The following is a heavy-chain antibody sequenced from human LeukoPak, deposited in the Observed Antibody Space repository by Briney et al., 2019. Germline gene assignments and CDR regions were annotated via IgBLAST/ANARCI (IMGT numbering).Heavy chain of an antibody. D-gene: IGHD4-17*01. CDR3: ARGSDYGDSLNYFDY. V-gene: IGHV3-23*01. CDR2: ISDSGGTT. CDR1: GFTFNSYA. Sequence: GGSLRLSCAASGFTFNSYAMTWVRQAPGKGLEWVSSISDSGGTTYYADSVKGRFTISRDNSKNTLYLQMNSLRPGDTAMYYCARGSDYGDSLNYFDYWGQGTLVTVSS. J-gene: IGHJ4*02.